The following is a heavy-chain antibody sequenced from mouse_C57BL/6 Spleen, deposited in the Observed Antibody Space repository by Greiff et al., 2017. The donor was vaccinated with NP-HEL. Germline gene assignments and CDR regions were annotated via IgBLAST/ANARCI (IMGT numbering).Heavy chain of an antibody. D-gene: IGHD2-4*01. Sequence: EVQLQQSGPELVKPGASVKISCKASGYTFTDYYMNWVKQSHGKSLEWIGDINPNNGGTSYNQKFKGKATLTVDKSSSTAYMELRSLTSEDSAVYYWARSGDYDAFAYWGQGTLVTVSA. CDR2: INPNNGGT. CDR3: ARSGDYDAFAY. CDR1: GYTFTDYY. V-gene: IGHV1-26*01. J-gene: IGHJ3*01.